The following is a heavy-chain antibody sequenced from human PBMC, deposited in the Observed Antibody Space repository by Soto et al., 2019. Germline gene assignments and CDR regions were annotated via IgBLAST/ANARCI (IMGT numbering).Heavy chain of an antibody. V-gene: IGHV1-8*01. CDR3: AGLGKQKLLKEGFIR. J-gene: IGHJ1*01. D-gene: IGHD6-13*01. Sequence: ASVKVTCPPSGYTFPSHDINWVRQATGKGLECMGWMNPNSGNTGYAPKFKGRVTMPRNPSTGTAYMKLSRFKLNDTAVFSCAGLGKQKLLKEGFIRWGPGKLVTVS. CDR1: GYTFPSHD. CDR2: MNPNSGNT.